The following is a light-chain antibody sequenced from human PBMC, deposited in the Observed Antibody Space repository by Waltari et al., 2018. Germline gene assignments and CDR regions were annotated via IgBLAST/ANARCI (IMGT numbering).Light chain of an antibody. V-gene: IGLV2-14*03. CDR2: DVP. CDR3: TSYTSSTTTPYV. Sequence: QSALTQPASVSGTPGQSITISCTGTSRDVGRYDYVPWYQQHPGRAPKRLIHDVPVRASGLAYRFSGSQSGNTASLTISGLQTEVEADYYCTSYTSSTTTPYVFGTGTQVTV. J-gene: IGLJ1*01. CDR1: SRDVGRYDY.